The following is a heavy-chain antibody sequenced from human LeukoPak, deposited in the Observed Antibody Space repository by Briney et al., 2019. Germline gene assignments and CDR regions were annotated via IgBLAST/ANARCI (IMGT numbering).Heavy chain of an antibody. J-gene: IGHJ4*02. D-gene: IGHD3-22*01. Sequence: PGASMRLSWAASGFTFGRYAVGWDRQAPGKGLGWVSAILGSGGSTKYADSVKGRFTLPRDNSKNTLYLQMHSLRAEDTAVYYCAKGAPAPPYYYDSSGYQHLDYWAQGTLVSVSS. V-gene: IGHV3-23*01. CDR2: ILGSGGST. CDR3: AKGAPAPPYYYDSSGYQHLDY. CDR1: GFTFGRYA.